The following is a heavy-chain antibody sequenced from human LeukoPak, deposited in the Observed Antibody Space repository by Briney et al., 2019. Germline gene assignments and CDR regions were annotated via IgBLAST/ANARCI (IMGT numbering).Heavy chain of an antibody. V-gene: IGHV4-34*01. CDR3: ARFYSQFSAFDY. J-gene: IGHJ4*02. CDR1: GGSFRGSY. CDR2: IKHSGST. D-gene: IGHD4-11*01. Sequence: SETLSLTCAVYGGSFRGSYWSWIRQPPGKGLEWIGGIKHSGSTNYNPSLKSRLTISKDTSKNQFSLKLSSMTAADTAVYFCARFYSQFSAFDYWGQGILVTVSS.